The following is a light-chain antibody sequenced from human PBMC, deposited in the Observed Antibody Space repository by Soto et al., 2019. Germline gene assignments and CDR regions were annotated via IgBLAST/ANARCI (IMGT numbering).Light chain of an antibody. CDR1: QSISSW. CDR2: DAS. CDR3: QQYNSYPIP. Sequence: IQRTQSPSTLSASVGDRVTITCRASQSISSWLAWYQQKPGKAPKLLIYDASNLESGVPSRFSGSGSGTEFTLTISSLQPDDFATYYCQQYNSYPIPFGQGTRLEI. V-gene: IGKV1-5*01. J-gene: IGKJ5*01.